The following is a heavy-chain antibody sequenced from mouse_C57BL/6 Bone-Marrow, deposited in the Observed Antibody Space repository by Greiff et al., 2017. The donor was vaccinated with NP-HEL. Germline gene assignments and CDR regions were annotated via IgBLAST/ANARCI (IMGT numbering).Heavy chain of an antibody. CDR2: ISDGGSYI. J-gene: IGHJ4*01. CDR3: ARGDGSSYAMDY. V-gene: IGHV5-4*03. D-gene: IGHD1-1*01. CDR1: GFTFSSYA. Sequence: EVKLQESGGGLVKPGGSLKLSRAASGFTFSSYAMSWVRQTPEKRLGWVATISDGGSYIYYPDNVKGRFTISRDNAKNNLYLQMSHLKSEDTAMYYCARGDGSSYAMDYWGQGTSVTVSS.